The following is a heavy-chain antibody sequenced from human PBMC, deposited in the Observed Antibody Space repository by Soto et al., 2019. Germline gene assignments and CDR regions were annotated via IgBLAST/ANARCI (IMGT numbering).Heavy chain of an antibody. V-gene: IGHV4-34*01. CDR2: INHSGST. J-gene: IGHJ4*02. CDR3: ARLRGLTKTGILDY. Sequence: SETLSLTCAVYGGSFSGYYWSWIRQPPGKGLEWIGEINHSGSTNYNPSLKSRVTISVDTSKNQFSLKLSSVTAADTAVYYGARLRGLTKTGILDYWGQGTLVTVSS. D-gene: IGHD1-1*01. CDR1: GGSFSGYY.